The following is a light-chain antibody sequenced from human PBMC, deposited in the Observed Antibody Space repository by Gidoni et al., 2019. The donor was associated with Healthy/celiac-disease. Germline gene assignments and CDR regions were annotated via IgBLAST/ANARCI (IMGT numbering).Light chain of an antibody. Sequence: ESVMTQSPLSLPVTPGEPASISCRSSQSLLHSNGYNYLDWYLQKPGQSPQLLIDLGSNRASGVPDRFSGSGSGTDFTLKISRVEAEDVGVYYCMQALQTPITFGQGTRLEIK. V-gene: IGKV2-28*01. CDR3: MQALQTPIT. CDR1: QSLLHSNGYNY. CDR2: LGS. J-gene: IGKJ5*01.